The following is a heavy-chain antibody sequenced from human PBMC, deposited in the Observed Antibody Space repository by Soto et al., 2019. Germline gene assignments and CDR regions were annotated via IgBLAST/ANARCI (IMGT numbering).Heavy chain of an antibody. V-gene: IGHV3-23*01. CDR2: ITGSGGST. Sequence: EVQLLESGGDIIQPGGSLRLSCAASGFTFTSYAMGWVRQAPGQGLEWVSAITGSGGSTYYAISVKGRFTISRDNSKSMLYLQMNSLRAEDTAIYYCAKDRYGDYSWGQGTLVTVSS. CDR3: AKDRYGDYS. D-gene: IGHD4-17*01. CDR1: GFTFTSYA. J-gene: IGHJ4*02.